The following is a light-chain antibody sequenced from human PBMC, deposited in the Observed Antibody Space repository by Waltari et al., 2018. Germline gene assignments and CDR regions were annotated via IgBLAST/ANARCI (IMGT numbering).Light chain of an antibody. V-gene: IGKV1-9*01. CDR2: PAS. CDR3: QQVNNYPAT. Sequence: DIQLTQSPSFLSASVGDTVTITCRASQGINTYLAWYQQEPGKAPKLLIYPASTLQSGVPSRFSGSGSGAEFTLTIRSLQPEDFVIYYCQQVNNYPATFGQGTRLEIK. J-gene: IGKJ5*01. CDR1: QGINTY.